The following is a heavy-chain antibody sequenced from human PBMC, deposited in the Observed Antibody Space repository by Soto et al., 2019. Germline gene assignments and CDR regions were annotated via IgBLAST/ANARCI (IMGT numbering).Heavy chain of an antibody. Sequence: EVQLLESGGGLVQPGGSLRLSCAASGFTFSSYAMSWVRQAPGKGLEWVSAISGSGGSTYYADSVKGRFTISRDNSKNTLYLQMNSLRAEDTAVYYCAKGIFDWLLSSQGGYWYFDLWGRGTLVTVSS. CDR3: AKGIFDWLLSSQGGYWYFDL. V-gene: IGHV3-23*01. J-gene: IGHJ2*01. CDR1: GFTFSSYA. D-gene: IGHD3-9*01. CDR2: ISGSGGST.